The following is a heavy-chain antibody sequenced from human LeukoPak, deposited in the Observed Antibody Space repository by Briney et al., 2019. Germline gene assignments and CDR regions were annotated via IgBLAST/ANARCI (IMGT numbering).Heavy chain of an antibody. CDR2: IYTSANT. Sequence: PSETLSLTCNVSGASISSYYWSWIRQPAGKGLEWIGRIYTSANTNYSPSFKSRATISIDRSKNQFSLNLPSVTAADTAVYYCARDRFWNDAGHDPFDIWGQGTMVTVSS. CDR3: ARDRFWNDAGHDPFDI. D-gene: IGHD1-1*01. J-gene: IGHJ3*02. CDR1: GASISSYY. V-gene: IGHV4-4*07.